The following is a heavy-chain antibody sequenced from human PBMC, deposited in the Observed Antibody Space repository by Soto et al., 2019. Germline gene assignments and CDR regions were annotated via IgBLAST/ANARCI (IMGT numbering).Heavy chain of an antibody. Sequence: QVQLVQSGAAVKRPGASVRVSCRGSRYTFTTYDIYWVRQAPGQGLEWMGWIKTDSGDTTYSQKFQGRVTMTRDTSISTAYMALTNLLSDDTAVYYCARRSNICLNEIKFDPWGQGTLVIVSS. CDR1: RYTFTTYD. CDR3: ARRSNICLNEIKFDP. D-gene: IGHD3-16*01. CDR2: IKTDSGDT. J-gene: IGHJ5*02. V-gene: IGHV1-2*02.